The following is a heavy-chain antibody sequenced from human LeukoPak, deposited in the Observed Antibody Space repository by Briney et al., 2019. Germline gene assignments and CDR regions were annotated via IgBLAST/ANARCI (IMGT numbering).Heavy chain of an antibody. CDR3: ARGKTLKWLRYYYYMDV. J-gene: IGHJ6*03. V-gene: IGHV4-34*01. Sequence: SEALSLTCALHGGSFSGYYWSWIRQPPGKGLWWGWEINHIVSTNYNPSLKSRVTISVDASKNQFSLKLSSVTAADTAVYYCARGKTLKWLRYYYYMDVWGKGTTVTVPS. CDR2: INHIVST. CDR1: GGSFSGYY. D-gene: IGHD5-12*01.